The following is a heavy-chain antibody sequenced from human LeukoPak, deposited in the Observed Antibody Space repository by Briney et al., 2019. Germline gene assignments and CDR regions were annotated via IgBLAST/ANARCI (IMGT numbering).Heavy chain of an antibody. J-gene: IGHJ6*02. V-gene: IGHV4-39*07. CDR1: GGSISSSYSY. Sequence: SETLSLTCTVSGGSISSSYSYWGWIRQPPGTGLEWTGNIYYSGSTYYSPSLTSRVTVSVDTSENQFSLKLSSVTAADTAVYYCARAHSIASYYYGVDVWGQGTTVTVSS. D-gene: IGHD2/OR15-2a*01. CDR2: IYYSGST. CDR3: ARAHSIASYYYGVDV.